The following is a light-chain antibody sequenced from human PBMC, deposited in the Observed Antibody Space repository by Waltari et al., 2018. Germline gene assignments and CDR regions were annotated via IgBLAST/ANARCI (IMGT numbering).Light chain of an antibody. J-gene: IGKJ1*01. V-gene: IGKV3-20*01. CDR2: GAS. CDR3: QQYGSTPRT. Sequence: DIVLTQSPGTLSLSPGERATLSCRASQSVSSNYLGWYQQKPGQAPRLLIYGASSRATGIPDRFSGSGSGTDFTLTINRLEPEDFAVYYCQQYGSTPRTFGQGTKVEIK. CDR1: QSVSSNY.